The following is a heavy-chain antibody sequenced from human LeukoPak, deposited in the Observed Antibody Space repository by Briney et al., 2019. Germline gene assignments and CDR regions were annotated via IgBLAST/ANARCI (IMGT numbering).Heavy chain of an antibody. J-gene: IGHJ4*02. CDR1: GYTFTSYG. CDR3: ARDRAARVVLGIDDY. V-gene: IGHV1-18*01. CDR2: ISAYNGNT. Sequence: ASVKVSCKASGYTFTSYGISWVRQAPGQGLEWMGWISAYNGNTNYAQKLQGRVTMTTDTSTSTAYMELRSLRSDDTAVYYCARDRAARVVLGIDDYWGQGTLVTVSS. D-gene: IGHD7-27*01.